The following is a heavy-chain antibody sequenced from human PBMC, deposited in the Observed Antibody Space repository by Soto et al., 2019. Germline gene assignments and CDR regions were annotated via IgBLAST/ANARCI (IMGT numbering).Heavy chain of an antibody. CDR2: LNSDGTTT. Sequence: EVQVVESGGGLVQPGGSLRLSCAASGFTFSSYWMHWVRQAPGKGLVWVSRLNSDGTTTLYADSVKGGFTISRDTAKNSLYLQMNSLRAEDTAVYYCARSPCAGLSPNKFDICGQGTKVAVCS. CDR1: GFTFSSYW. CDR3: ARSPCAGLSPNKFDI. V-gene: IGHV3-74*01. D-gene: IGHD3-10*02. J-gene: IGHJ3*02.